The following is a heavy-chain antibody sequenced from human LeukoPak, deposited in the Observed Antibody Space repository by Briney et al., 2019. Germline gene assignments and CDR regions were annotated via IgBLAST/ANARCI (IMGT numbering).Heavy chain of an antibody. CDR1: GFTFSGYW. Sequence: PGGSLRLSCAASGFTFSGYWMSWVRQAPGRGLEWVANIKQDGSEKYYVDSVKGRFTISRDNAKNALYLQMNSLRAEYTAVYYCARGVVTAAVPYSYYYMDVWGKGTTVTVSS. V-gene: IGHV3-7*01. CDR3: ARGVVTAAVPYSYYYMDV. J-gene: IGHJ6*03. D-gene: IGHD2-2*01. CDR2: IKQDGSEK.